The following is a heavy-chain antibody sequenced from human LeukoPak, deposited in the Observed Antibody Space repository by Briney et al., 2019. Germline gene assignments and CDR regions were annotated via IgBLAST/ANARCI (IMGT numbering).Heavy chain of an antibody. V-gene: IGHV1-46*01. CDR2: INPSAVST. CDR1: GYTFTTYF. D-gene: IGHD1-14*01. Sequence: ASVSVSCKASGYTFTTYFMHWLRQAPGQGLEWMGIINPSAVSTNYAQKFLGRVTMTRDTPTSTVYMELSSLRSEDTAVYYCARGVGTYQSYFDYWGQGTLVTVSS. CDR3: ARGVGTYQSYFDY. J-gene: IGHJ4*02.